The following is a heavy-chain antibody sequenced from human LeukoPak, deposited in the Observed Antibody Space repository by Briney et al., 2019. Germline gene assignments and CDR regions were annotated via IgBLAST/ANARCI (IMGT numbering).Heavy chain of an antibody. V-gene: IGHV3-7*01. Sequence: GGSLRLSCAASGFTFSVYLMSWVRQAPGKGLEWVANIKEEGSEKYYVDSVKGRFIISRDNAKNSLYLQMNSLRAEDTAVYYCARDSSAAPHSYWGQGTLVTVFS. CDR2: IKEEGSEK. CDR1: GFTFSVYL. D-gene: IGHD2-15*01. CDR3: ARDSSAAPHSY. J-gene: IGHJ4*02.